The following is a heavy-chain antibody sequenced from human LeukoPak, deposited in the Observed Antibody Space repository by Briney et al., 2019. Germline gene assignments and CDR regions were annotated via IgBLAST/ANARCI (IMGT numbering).Heavy chain of an antibody. CDR1: GYTLTELS. J-gene: IGHJ5*02. Sequence: GASVKVSCKVSGYTLTELSMHWVRQAPGQGLEWMGWINPNSGGTNYAQKFQGRVTMTRDTSISTAYMELRRLRSDDTAVYYCARDSRLDPWGQGTLVTVSS. CDR3: ARDSRLDP. V-gene: IGHV1-2*02. CDR2: INPNSGGT.